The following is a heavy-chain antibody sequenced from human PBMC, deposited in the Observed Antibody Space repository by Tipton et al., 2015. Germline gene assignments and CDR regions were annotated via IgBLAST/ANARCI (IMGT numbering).Heavy chain of an antibody. V-gene: IGHV4-30-4*01. J-gene: IGHJ6*02. CDR1: GGSIFSGDYY. CDR2: ISYSGTT. CDR3: LTGYCSAGSCYRYYGMDV. Sequence: TLSLTCTVSGGSIFSGDYYWSWIRQPPGKGLEWIGFISYSGTTYYNPSLKSRVTISVDTSKNQFSLKLSSVTAADTALYYCLTGYCSAGSCYRYYGMDVWGQGTTVTVSS. D-gene: IGHD2-15*01.